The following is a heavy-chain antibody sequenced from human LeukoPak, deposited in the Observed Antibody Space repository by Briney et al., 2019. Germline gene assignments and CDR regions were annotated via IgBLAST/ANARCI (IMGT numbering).Heavy chain of an antibody. CDR2: IYYSGST. CDR1: GGSISSSSYY. CDR3: ARHTPGAVVVINAFDI. J-gene: IGHJ3*02. V-gene: IGHV4-39*01. Sequence: SETLSLTCTVSGGSISSSSYYWGWIRQPPGKGLEWIGSIYYSGSTYYNPSLKSRVTISVDTSKNQFSLKLSSVTAADTAVYYCARHTPGAVVVINAFDIWGQGTMVTVSS. D-gene: IGHD3-22*01.